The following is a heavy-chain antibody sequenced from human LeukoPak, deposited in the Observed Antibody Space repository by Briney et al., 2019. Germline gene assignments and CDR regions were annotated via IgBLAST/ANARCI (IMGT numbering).Heavy chain of an antibody. CDR1: GVSISSTIYY. CDR3: ARPPLL. V-gene: IGHV4-39*01. D-gene: IGHD2-21*01. CDR2: FSYSGNT. Sequence: PSETLSLTCTVSGVSISSTIYYWAWIRQPPGKGLEWIGSFSYSGNTFYNSSLTSRVSISEDTSKNQFSLKLTSVTAADTAVYYCARPPLLWGQGILVTVSS. J-gene: IGHJ4*02.